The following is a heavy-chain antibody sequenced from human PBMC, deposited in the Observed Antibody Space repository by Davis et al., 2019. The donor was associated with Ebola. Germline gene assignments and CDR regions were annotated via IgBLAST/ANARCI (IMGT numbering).Heavy chain of an antibody. CDR3: ARRSIFEDFDY. V-gene: IGHV5-51*01. CDR1: GYSFTSYW. CDR2: IYPGDSDT. D-gene: IGHD3-3*01. J-gene: IGHJ4*02. Sequence: GESLKISCKGSGYSFTSYWIGWVRQMPGKGLEWMGIIYPGDSDTRYSPFFQGQVTISADKSISTAYLQWSSLKASDNAMYYCARRSIFEDFDYWGQGTLVTVSS.